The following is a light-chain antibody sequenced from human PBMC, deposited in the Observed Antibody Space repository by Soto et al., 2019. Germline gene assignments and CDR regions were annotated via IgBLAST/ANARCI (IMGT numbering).Light chain of an antibody. V-gene: IGLV2-14*01. CDR1: RSDVGGYNY. CDR3: SSYTSSSTYV. Sequence: QSVLTQPASVSGSPGQSITISRTGTRSDVGGYNYVYWHQQHPGKAPKLMIYDVTNRPSGVSDRFSGSKSSNTASLTISGLQAEDEADYYCSSYTSSSTYVFGAGTKVTVL. J-gene: IGLJ1*01. CDR2: DVT.